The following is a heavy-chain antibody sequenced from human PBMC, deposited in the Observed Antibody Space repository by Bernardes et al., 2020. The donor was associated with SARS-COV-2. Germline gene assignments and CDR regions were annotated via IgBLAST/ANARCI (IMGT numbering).Heavy chain of an antibody. CDR2: MYLKSGDT. CDR1: GYTFSYYH. CDR3: ASVTWSSHDGFDI. Sequence: VACTASGYTFSYYHIHWVRQAPGQGLEWIGWMYLKSGDTSFAQNFQGRVTMTRDTSVSTAYMELSRVGFDDTAVYYCASVTWSSHDGFDIWGQGTVVTVSS. J-gene: IGHJ3*02. D-gene: IGHD6-13*01. V-gene: IGHV1-2*02.